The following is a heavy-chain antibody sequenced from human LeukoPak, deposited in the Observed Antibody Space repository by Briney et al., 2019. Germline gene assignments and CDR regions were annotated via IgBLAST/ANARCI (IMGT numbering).Heavy chain of an antibody. CDR2: ISSSSSTI. J-gene: IGHJ4*02. Sequence: GGSLRLSCAASGFTFSSYSMNWVRQAPGKGLEWVSYISSSSSTIYYADSVKGRFTISRDNAKNSLYLQMNSLRAEDTAVYYCAKDWSWTFDYWGQGTLVTVSS. V-gene: IGHV3-48*01. CDR3: AKDWSWTFDY. D-gene: IGHD2-8*02. CDR1: GFTFSSYS.